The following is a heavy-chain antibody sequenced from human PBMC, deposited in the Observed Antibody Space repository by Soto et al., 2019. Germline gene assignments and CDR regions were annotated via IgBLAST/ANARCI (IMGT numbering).Heavy chain of an antibody. V-gene: IGHV3-33*01. CDR2: IWYDGSNK. CDR1: GFTFSPYD. Sequence: QVQLVESGGGVVQPGRSLRLSCAASGFTFSPYDMHWVRQAPGKGLEWVAVIWYDGSNKYSADSVKGRFTISRDNSKETVYLQMNSLRAEDTAVYYCAPKLVVPQGDYWGQGTLVTVSS. J-gene: IGHJ4*02. D-gene: IGHD1-26*01. CDR3: APKLVVPQGDY.